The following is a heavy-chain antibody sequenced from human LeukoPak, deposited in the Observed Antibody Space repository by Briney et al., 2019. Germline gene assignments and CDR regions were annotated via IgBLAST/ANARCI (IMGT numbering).Heavy chain of an antibody. CDR2: IKQDGSER. V-gene: IGHV3-7*01. J-gene: IGHJ4*02. CDR3: AIEEGTSPFDY. Sequence: GGSLRLSCAASGFTFSSYWMSWVRQAPGKGLEWVANIKQDGSERYYVGSVKGRFTISRDNAKNSLYLQTNSLRAEDAAVYYCAIEEGTSPFDYWGQGTLVTVSS. CDR1: GFTFSSYW. D-gene: IGHD3-10*01.